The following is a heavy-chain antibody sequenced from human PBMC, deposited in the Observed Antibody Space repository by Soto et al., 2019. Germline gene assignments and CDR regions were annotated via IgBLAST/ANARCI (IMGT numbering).Heavy chain of an antibody. CDR3: ARDPCDYGGITLDY. Sequence: ASVKVSCKPSGYTFTNYFIQWLRQAPGQGLEWMGWINPNDGGTNYAQKFQGRVAVTSDTSISTAYMELSSLTSDDTAVYYCARDPCDYGGITLDYWGQRTLVTVSS. J-gene: IGHJ4*02. V-gene: IGHV1-2*02. D-gene: IGHD4-17*01. CDR2: INPNDGGT. CDR1: GYTFTNYF.